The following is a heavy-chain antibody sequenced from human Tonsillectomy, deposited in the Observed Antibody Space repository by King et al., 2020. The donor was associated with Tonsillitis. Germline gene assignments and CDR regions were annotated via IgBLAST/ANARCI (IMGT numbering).Heavy chain of an antibody. Sequence: QLQESGPGLVKPSETLSLTCTVSGGSISSYYWSWIRQPPGKGLEWIGYIYYSGSTNYNPSLKSRVTISVDTSKNQFSLKLSSVTAADTAVYYCARRLTGYSRGWFADNWFDPWGQGTLVTVSS. V-gene: IGHV4-59*01. D-gene: IGHD6-19*01. CDR2: IYYSGST. CDR3: ARRLTGYSRGWFADNWFDP. J-gene: IGHJ5*02. CDR1: GGSISSYY.